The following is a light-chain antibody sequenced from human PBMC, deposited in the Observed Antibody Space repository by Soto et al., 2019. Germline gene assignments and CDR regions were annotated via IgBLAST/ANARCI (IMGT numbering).Light chain of an antibody. J-gene: IGLJ1*01. CDR1: SSDVGDYIS. V-gene: IGLV2-14*01. CDR2: EVS. Sequence: QSVLTQPACVSGSPGQSISISCTGPSSDVGDYISVSWFQQHPGKAPKLMIYEVSNRPSGVSNRFSGSKSANTASLTISGLQAEDEADYYCTSYTSSTTLYVFGTGTKVTVL. CDR3: TSYTSSTTLYV.